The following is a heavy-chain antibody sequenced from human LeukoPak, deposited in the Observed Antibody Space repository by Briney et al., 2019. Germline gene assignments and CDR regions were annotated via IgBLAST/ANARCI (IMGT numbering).Heavy chain of an antibody. Sequence: ASVKVSCKASGYTFTNYGFNWVRQAPGQGLEWMGWISAYNGNTRYAQKLQGRVTMTTDTSTRTAYMELRSLISDDTAVYYCARDAPYGDYDFDYWGQGTLVTVSS. CDR3: ARDAPYGDYDFDY. CDR2: ISAYNGNT. CDR1: GYTFTNYG. J-gene: IGHJ4*02. V-gene: IGHV1-18*01. D-gene: IGHD4-17*01.